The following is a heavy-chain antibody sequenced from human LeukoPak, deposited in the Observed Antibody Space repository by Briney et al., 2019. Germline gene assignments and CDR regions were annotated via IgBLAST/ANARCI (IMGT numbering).Heavy chain of an antibody. CDR3: ARGPQYSFHYYYYMDV. D-gene: IGHD1-26*01. J-gene: IGHJ6*03. CDR2: IYYGGST. Sequence: SETLSLTCTVSGGALNSYYWSWIRQPPGKGLEWIGYIYYGGSTNYNPSLKSRVTISVDTSKNQFSLKLSSVTAADTAVYYCARGPQYSFHYYYYMDVWGKGTTVTVSS. V-gene: IGHV4-59*01. CDR1: GGALNSYY.